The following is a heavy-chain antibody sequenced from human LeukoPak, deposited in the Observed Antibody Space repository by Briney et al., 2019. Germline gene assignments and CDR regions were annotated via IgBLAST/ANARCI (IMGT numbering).Heavy chain of an antibody. J-gene: IGHJ3*02. V-gene: IGHV1-58*01. CDR2: IVVGSGNT. CDR3: AADPLADDAFDI. D-gene: IGHD2-15*01. Sequence: SVKVSCKASGFTFTSSSVQWVRQARGQRLEWIGWIVVGSGNTNYAQKFQERVTITRDMSTSTAYMELSSLRSEATAVYYCAADPLADDAFDIWGQGTMVTVSS. CDR1: GFTFTSSS.